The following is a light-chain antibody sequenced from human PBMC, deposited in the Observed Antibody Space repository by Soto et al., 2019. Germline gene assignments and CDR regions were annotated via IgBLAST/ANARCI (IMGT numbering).Light chain of an antibody. CDR3: QHRSNWPLT. CDR1: QSVSSY. V-gene: IGKV3-11*01. Sequence: EIVLTQSPATLSLSPGERATLSCRASQSVSSYLAWYQQKPGQAPGLLIYDASNRATGIPARFSGSGSGTDFTLTISSLEPEDFAVYYCQHRSNWPLTFGGGTKVDNK. CDR2: DAS. J-gene: IGKJ4*01.